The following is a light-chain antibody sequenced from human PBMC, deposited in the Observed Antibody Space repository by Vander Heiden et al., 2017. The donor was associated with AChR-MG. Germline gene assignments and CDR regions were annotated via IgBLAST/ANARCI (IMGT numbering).Light chain of an antibody. J-gene: IGLJ3*02. V-gene: IGLV1-40*01. CDR1: SDNMGAGYE. CDR2: GSS. Sequence: SVLTQPPAVSGAPGQRVNIDGTGSSDNMGAGYEGHWYQQLPGRAPKLLIYGSSKWPSGVPDRLSGSKSGNSDSLAITGLQAEDEADYCGQSYDSSLRGRVFGGGTKLTVL. CDR3: QSYDSSLRGRV.